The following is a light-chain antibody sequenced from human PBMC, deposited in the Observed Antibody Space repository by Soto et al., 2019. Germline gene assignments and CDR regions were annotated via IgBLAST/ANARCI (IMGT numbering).Light chain of an antibody. CDR1: QSVSSSY. CDR3: QQYGTSPPWT. Sequence: EIVLTQSPGTLSLSPGERATLSCRASQSVSSSYIAWFQQKRGQAPRLLIYGASSRPSGIPDRFSGSGSGTDFTLTINRLESEDFAVYSCQQYGTSPPWTFGQGTEVEIK. CDR2: GAS. V-gene: IGKV3-20*01. J-gene: IGKJ1*01.